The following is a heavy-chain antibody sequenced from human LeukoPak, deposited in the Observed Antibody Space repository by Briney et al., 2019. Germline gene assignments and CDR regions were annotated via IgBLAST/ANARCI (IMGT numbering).Heavy chain of an antibody. CDR3: ARDRIQLYGRNYYYGMDV. CDR1: GGSVSNYY. Sequence: SETLSLTCSVSGGSVSNYYWSWIRQPPGKGLEWIGYVYYTGSTNYNPSLKSRVTISVDTSKNQFSLKLSSVTAADTAVYYCARDRIQLYGRNYYYGMDVWGQGTTVTVSS. D-gene: IGHD5-18*01. CDR2: VYYTGST. J-gene: IGHJ6*02. V-gene: IGHV4-59*02.